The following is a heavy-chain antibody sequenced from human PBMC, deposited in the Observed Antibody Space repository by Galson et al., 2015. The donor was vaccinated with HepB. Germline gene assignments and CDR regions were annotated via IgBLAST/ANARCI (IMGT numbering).Heavy chain of an antibody. CDR3: AKLGSSSAGVYYYHFMDV. CDR2: ITSSTTYI. V-gene: IGHV3-21*01. CDR1: GFTFSSHS. J-gene: IGHJ6*03. D-gene: IGHD6-6*01. Sequence: SLRLSCAASGFTFSSHSMIWVRQAPGKGLEWVSSITSSTTYIYYADSVEGRFTISRDNAKNSLYLQMNSLRADDTAVYYCAKLGSSSAGVYYYHFMDVWGKGTTVTVSS.